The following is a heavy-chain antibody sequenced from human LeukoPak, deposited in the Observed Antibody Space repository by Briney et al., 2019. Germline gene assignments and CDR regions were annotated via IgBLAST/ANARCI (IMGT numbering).Heavy chain of an antibody. CDR1: GGSISSYY. V-gene: IGHV4-4*07. D-gene: IGHD4-11*01. CDR3: ARTTATPALFDP. Sequence: SETLSLTCTVSGGSISSYYWSWIRQPAGKGLEWIGRIYTSGSTNYNPSLKSRVTMPVDTSKNQFSLKLSSVTAADMAVYYCARTTATPALFDPWGQGTLVTVSS. CDR2: IYTSGST. J-gene: IGHJ5*02.